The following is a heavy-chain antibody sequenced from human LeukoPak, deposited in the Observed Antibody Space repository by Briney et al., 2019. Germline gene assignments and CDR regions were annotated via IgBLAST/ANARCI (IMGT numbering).Heavy chain of an antibody. J-gene: IGHJ3*02. V-gene: IGHV3-9*01. Sequence: GGSLRLSCAASGFTFDDYAMHWVRQAPGKGLEWVSGISWNSGSIGYADSVKGRFTISRDNAKNSLYLQMNSLRAEDTAVYYCAKDWYNWNDDAFDIWGQGTMVTVSS. D-gene: IGHD1-20*01. CDR2: ISWNSGSI. CDR1: GFTFDDYA. CDR3: AKDWYNWNDDAFDI.